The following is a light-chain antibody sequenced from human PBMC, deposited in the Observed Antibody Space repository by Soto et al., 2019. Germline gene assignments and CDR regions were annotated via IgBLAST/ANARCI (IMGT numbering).Light chain of an antibody. V-gene: IGKV3-11*01. J-gene: IGKJ2*01. CDR3: QQRSNWPRYT. Sequence: EIVLTQSPATLSLSPGERATLSCRASQSVSSYLAWYQQKPGQAPRLLIYDASNRATGIPARFSGSGSGTDLTLTISSLEREDFAVYYCQQRSNWPRYTFGQGTKLEIK. CDR2: DAS. CDR1: QSVSSY.